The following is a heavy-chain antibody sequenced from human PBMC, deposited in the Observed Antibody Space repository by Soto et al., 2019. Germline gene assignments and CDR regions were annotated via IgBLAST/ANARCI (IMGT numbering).Heavy chain of an antibody. CDR1: GGSISSGGYY. Sequence: QVQLQESGPGLVKPSETLSLTCTVSGGSISSGGYYWSWIRQHPGKGPEWIGYIYYSWSTYYNPSLKSRVTISVDTSKNQFSLKLSSVTAADTAIYYCARDSPITMVGPVQNWFDPWGQGTLVTVSS. CDR3: ARDSPITMVGPVQNWFDP. J-gene: IGHJ5*02. V-gene: IGHV4-31*03. D-gene: IGHD3-10*01. CDR2: IYYSWST.